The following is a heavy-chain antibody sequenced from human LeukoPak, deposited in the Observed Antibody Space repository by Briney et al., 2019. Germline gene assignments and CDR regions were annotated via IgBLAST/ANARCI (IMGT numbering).Heavy chain of an antibody. Sequence: GGSLRLSCAASGFTFNTSAMTWVRQAPGKGLEWVSVISGSGDSTYHADSVKGRFTISRDISKNTLYLQMNSLRAEDTAVYYCAKGRSASSYSSIHYWGQGSLVTVSS. D-gene: IGHD2-2*01. CDR3: AKGRSASSYSSIHY. V-gene: IGHV3-23*01. CDR2: ISGSGDST. J-gene: IGHJ4*02. CDR1: GFTFNTSA.